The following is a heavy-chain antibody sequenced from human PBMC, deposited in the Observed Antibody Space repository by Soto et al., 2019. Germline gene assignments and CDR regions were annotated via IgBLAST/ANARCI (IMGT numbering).Heavy chain of an antibody. CDR1: GFTFRTYG. CDR2: ISSDGSSE. V-gene: IGHV3-30*18. CDR3: AKDLRGALLYAGGYYGVDV. Sequence: QVQLVESGGGVVQPGRSLRLSCAASGFTFRTYGIHWVRQAPGKGLDWVAVISSDGSSEYYADSVKGRFTISRDNTKNTMYLQMKSLRPEDTGVYYCAKDLRGALLYAGGYYGVDVWGQGTTVTVSS. J-gene: IGHJ6*02. D-gene: IGHD3-10*01.